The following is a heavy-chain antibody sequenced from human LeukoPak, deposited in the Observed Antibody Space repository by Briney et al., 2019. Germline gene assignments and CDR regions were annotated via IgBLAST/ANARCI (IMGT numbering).Heavy chain of an antibody. D-gene: IGHD3-9*01. V-gene: IGHV3-21*01. CDR1: GFTFSSYS. CDR3: ARDSDILTGYSADFDY. J-gene: IGHJ4*02. CDR2: ISSSSSYI. Sequence: GGSLRLSCAASGFTFSSYSMNLVRQAPGKGLEWVSSISSSSSYIYYADSVRGRFTISRDNAKNSLYLQMNSLRAEDTAVYYCARDSDILTGYSADFDYWGQGTLVTVSS.